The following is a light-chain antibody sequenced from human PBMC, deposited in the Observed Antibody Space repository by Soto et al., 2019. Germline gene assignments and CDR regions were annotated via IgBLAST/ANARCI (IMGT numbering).Light chain of an antibody. CDR3: AAWDDRRNGPL. J-gene: IGLJ2*01. CDR2: YDD. Sequence: QSVLTQPPSVSAAPRQRVTISCSGTNSNIGNNAVNWYQQLPGKAPKLLIYYDDLLPSGVSDRFSGSKSGTSASLAISGLQSEDEADYYCAAWDDRRNGPLFGGGTKLTVL. V-gene: IGLV1-36*01. CDR1: NSNIGNNA.